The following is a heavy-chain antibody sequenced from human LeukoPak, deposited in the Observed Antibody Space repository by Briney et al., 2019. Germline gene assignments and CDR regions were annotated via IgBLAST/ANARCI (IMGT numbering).Heavy chain of an antibody. V-gene: IGHV3-30*02. D-gene: IGHD2-15*01. CDR2: IRFDGSNT. J-gene: IGHJ6*03. CDR3: AKGGSPKDYYYYMDV. Sequence: GGSLRLSCTASGFTFGDYAMSWVRQAPGKGLEWVTFIRFDGSNTYYSDSVKGRFTISRDNSKNTLYLQMNNLRVEDTAVYYCAKGGSPKDYYYYMDVWGKGTTVTVSS. CDR1: GFTFGDYA.